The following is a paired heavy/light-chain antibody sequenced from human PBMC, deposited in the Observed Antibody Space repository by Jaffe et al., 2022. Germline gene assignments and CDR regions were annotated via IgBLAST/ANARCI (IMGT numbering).Heavy chain of an antibody. D-gene: IGHD3-10*01. V-gene: IGHV4-34*01. CDR2: INHSGST. CDR1: GGSFSGYY. Sequence: QVQLQQWGAGLLKPSETLSLTCAVYGGSFSGYYWSWIRQPPGKGLEWIGEINHSGSTNYNPSLKSRVTISVDTSKNQFSLKLSSVTAADTAVYYCARGLDLGLLWFRELFAYNWFDPWGQGTLVTVSS. J-gene: IGHJ5*02. CDR3: ARGLDLGLLWFRELFAYNWFDP.
Light chain of an antibody. Sequence: SSELTQDPAVSVALGQTVRITCQGDSLRSYYASWYQQKPGQAPVLVIYGKNNRPSGIPDRFSGSSSGNTASLTITGAQAEDEADYYCNSRDSSGNHYWVFGGGTKLTVL. J-gene: IGLJ3*02. V-gene: IGLV3-19*01. CDR1: SLRSYY. CDR2: GKN. CDR3: NSRDSSGNHYWV.